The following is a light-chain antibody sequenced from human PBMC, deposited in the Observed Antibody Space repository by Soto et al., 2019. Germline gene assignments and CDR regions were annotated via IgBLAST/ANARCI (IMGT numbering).Light chain of an antibody. CDR3: QQYHNSPRT. CDR1: QSVSSSF. CDR2: GAS. J-gene: IGKJ1*01. Sequence: EIVLTQSPGTLSLSPGERATLSCRASQSVSSSFLAWYQQKPGQAPRLLIYGASSRAGGIPDRFSVSGSGTDFTLTISRLEPEDYAVYYCQQYHNSPRTFGQGTKVEIK. V-gene: IGKV3-20*01.